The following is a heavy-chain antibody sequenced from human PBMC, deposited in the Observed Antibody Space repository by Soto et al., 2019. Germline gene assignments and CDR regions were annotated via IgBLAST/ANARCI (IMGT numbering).Heavy chain of an antibody. V-gene: IGHV6-1*01. CDR2: TYYKSKWFN. CDR1: GDSVSSNSAG. J-gene: IGHJ6*03. CDR3: ARASWDDVSGHYYMDV. D-gene: IGHD5-12*01. Sequence: SQTLSLTCAISGDSVSSNSAGWNWVRQTPSRGLEWLGRTYYKSKWFNNYAVSVKSRITITPDTSQNQFSLQLDSVTPEDTAVYYCARASWDDVSGHYYMDVWGKGTTVTVSS.